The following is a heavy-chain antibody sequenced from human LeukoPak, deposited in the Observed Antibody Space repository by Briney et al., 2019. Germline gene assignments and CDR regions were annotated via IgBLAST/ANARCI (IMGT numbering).Heavy chain of an antibody. Sequence: GGSLRLSCSASGFTFSSYAMHCVRGTTGKGLEYVSGFSTNGVSTYYADSVKGRFTISRDNSKNTLYLQMSSLPAEDTAVYYCVKDRYSYGSGSYFSWGQGTLVTVSS. CDR2: FSTNGVST. CDR3: VKDRYSYGSGSYFS. J-gene: IGHJ4*02. D-gene: IGHD3-10*01. V-gene: IGHV3-64D*06. CDR1: GFTFSSYA.